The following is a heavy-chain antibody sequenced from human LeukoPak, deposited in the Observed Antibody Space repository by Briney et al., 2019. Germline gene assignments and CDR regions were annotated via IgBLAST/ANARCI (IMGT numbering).Heavy chain of an antibody. J-gene: IGHJ4*02. CDR1: GYKFNAYW. V-gene: IGHV5-51*01. D-gene: IGHD3-22*01. CDR2: IYPDDSDT. Sequence: GESLKISCKGSGYKFNAYWIAWVRQMPGKGLEWMGIIYPDDSDTRYSPSFQGQVTISADKSVSIAYLQWSSLKASDTAMYYCASQIEVNYYDSSGFEGIFDYWGQGTLVTVSS. CDR3: ASQIEVNYYDSSGFEGIFDY.